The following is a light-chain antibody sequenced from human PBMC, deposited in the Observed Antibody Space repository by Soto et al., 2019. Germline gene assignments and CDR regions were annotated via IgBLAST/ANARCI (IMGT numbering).Light chain of an antibody. CDR1: ESVGSS. Sequence: EIVLTQSPAILSLSPGERATLSCRASESVGSSLGWYQQKPGQAPRLLIYDASSRVTGFPARFSGSGSETDFTLTISSLEPEDFAVYYCQHRGDWPLAFGQGTKLEIK. J-gene: IGKJ2*01. V-gene: IGKV3-11*01. CDR2: DAS. CDR3: QHRGDWPLA.